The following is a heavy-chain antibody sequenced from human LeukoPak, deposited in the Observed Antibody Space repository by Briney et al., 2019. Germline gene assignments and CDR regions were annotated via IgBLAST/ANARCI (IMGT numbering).Heavy chain of an antibody. CDR1: GGSISHYF. V-gene: IGHV4-59*08. CDR2: IYYSGST. J-gene: IGHJ2*01. D-gene: IGHD6-19*01. CDR3: AKTVAGYWYFDL. Sequence: SETLSLTCTVSGGSISHYFWSWIRQPPGKALEWIGYIYYSGSTNYDPSLKSRVTISVDPSKNQFSLKLNSVTAADTAVYYCAKTVAGYWYFDLWGRGTLVTVSS.